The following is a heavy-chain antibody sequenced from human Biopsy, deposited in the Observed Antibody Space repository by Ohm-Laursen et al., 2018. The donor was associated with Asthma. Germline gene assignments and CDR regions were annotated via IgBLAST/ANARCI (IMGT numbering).Heavy chain of an antibody. D-gene: IGHD3-3*02. CDR2: ISPIFGSS. CDR3: ARPSHNRDILYYYYHMDV. V-gene: IGHV1-69*06. Sequence: GSSVKVSCKASGGMFGNYAISWVRQAPGLGLEWMGGISPIFGSSNYAQRFQGRVTITADIFTRTVYMELSGLRFDDTAIYYCARPSHNRDILYYYYHMDVWGQGTTVIVSS. J-gene: IGHJ6*02. CDR1: GGMFGNYA.